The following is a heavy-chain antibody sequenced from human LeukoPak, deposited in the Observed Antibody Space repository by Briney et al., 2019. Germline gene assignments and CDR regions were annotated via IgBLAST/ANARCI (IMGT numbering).Heavy chain of an antibody. CDR3: ASDSRVSDAFDI. Sequence: SQTLSLTCTMSGGSISSDSYYWSWIRQPAGKGLEWIRRIYTSGSTNYNPSLKSLVTISVDRSKNQFSLRLSSVTAADTAEYYCASDSRVSDAFDIWGQGTMVTVSS. J-gene: IGHJ3*02. V-gene: IGHV4-61*02. CDR2: IYTSGST. CDR1: GGSISSDSYY. D-gene: IGHD5/OR15-5a*01.